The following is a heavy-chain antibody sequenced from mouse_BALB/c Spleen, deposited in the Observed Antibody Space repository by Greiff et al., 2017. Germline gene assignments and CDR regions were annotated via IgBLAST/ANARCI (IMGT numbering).Heavy chain of an antibody. CDR2: INPSTGYT. D-gene: IGHD1-1*01. V-gene: IGHV1-7*01. J-gene: IGHJ2*01. CDR3: ARYYGSSYDY. Sequence: QVQLQQSGAELAKPGASVKMSCKASGYTFTSYWMHWVKQRPGQGLEWIGYINPSTGYTEYNQKFKDKATLTADKSSSTAYMQLSSLTSEDSAVYYCARYYGSSYDYWGQGTTLTVSS. CDR1: GYTFTSYW.